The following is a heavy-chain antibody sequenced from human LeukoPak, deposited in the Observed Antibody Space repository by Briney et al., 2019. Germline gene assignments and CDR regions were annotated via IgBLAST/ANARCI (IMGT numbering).Heavy chain of an antibody. D-gene: IGHD6-19*01. V-gene: IGHV3-11*06. CDR2: ISSGSTYT. J-gene: IGHJ4*02. CDR3: ARVSSSSTSYFDS. Sequence: GGSQRLSCAASGFAFSDYYMTWIRQAPGKGLEWVSYISSGSTYTNYGDAVKGRFIISRDNAKNSLYLQMNSLRAEDTAVYYCARVSSSSTSYFDSWGQGTLVTVSS. CDR1: GFAFSDYY.